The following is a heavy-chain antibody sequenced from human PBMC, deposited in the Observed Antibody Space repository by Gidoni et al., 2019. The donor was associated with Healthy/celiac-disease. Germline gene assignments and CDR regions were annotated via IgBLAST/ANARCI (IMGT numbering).Heavy chain of an antibody. CDR1: GYTFTSYG. D-gene: IGHD3-22*01. V-gene: IGHV1-18*04. J-gene: IGHJ6*02. CDR2: ISAYNGNT. CDR3: AREAYDSSGYYYWYYYYGMDV. Sequence: QVQLVQSGAEVKKPGASVTVSCKASGYTFTSYGISWVRQAPGQGLEWMGWISAYNGNTNYAQKLQGRVTMTTDTSTSTAYMELRSLRSDDTAVYYCAREAYDSSGYYYWYYYYGMDVWGQGTTVTVSS.